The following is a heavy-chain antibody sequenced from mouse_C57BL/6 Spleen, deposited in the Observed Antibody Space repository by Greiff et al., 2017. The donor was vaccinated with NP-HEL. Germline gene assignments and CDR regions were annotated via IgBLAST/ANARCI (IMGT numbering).Heavy chain of an antibody. CDR2: IHPNSGST. CDR1: GYTFTSYW. Sequence: QVQLQQSGAELVKPGASVKLSCKASGYTFTSYWMHWVKQRPGQGLEWIGMIHPNSGSTNYNEKFKGKATLTVDKSSSTAYMQLSSLTSEDSAVYYCARGYGSSYGFDYWGQGTTLTVSS. CDR3: ARGYGSSYGFDY. J-gene: IGHJ2*01. D-gene: IGHD1-1*01. V-gene: IGHV1-64*01.